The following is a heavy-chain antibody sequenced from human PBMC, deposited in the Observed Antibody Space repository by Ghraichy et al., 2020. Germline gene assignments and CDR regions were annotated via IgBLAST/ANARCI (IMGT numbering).Heavy chain of an antibody. V-gene: IGHV4-30-2*01. J-gene: IGHJ5*02. CDR1: GGSISSGGYS. CDR2: IYHSGST. Sequence: SETLSLTCAVSGGSISSGGYSWSWIRQPPGKGLEWIGYIYHSGSTYYNPSLKSRVTISVDRSKNQFSLKLSSVTAADTAVYYCARDRGGDYSNWFDPWGQGTLVTVSS. D-gene: IGHD2-21*02. CDR3: ARDRGGDYSNWFDP.